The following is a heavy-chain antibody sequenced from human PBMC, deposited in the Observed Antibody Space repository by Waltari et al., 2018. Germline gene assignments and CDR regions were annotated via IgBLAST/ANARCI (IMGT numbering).Heavy chain of an antibody. CDR1: GYTFTSYG. J-gene: IGHJ4*02. CDR2: INPGDEST. V-gene: IGHV1-18*01. Sequence: LVQSGAEVKKPGASVKVSCKASGYTFTSYGISWVRQAPGQGLEWMGIINPGDESTRYAQNFQGRVTMTTDTSTSTAYMELRNLSSDDTAVYYCARVKDVFDYWGQGTLVTVSS. D-gene: IGHD2-15*01. CDR3: ARVKDVFDY.